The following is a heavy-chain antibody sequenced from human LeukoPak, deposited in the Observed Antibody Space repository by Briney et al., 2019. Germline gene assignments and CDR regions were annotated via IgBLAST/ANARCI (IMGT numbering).Heavy chain of an antibody. CDR2: INHSGST. Sequence: SETLSLTCAVSGYSISSSNWWGWIRQPPGKGLEWIGEINHSGSTNYNPSLKSRVTISVDTSKNQFSLKLSSVTAADTAVYYCARARGYRIPPSYWGQGTLVTVSS. D-gene: IGHD5-18*01. CDR3: ARARGYRIPPSY. CDR1: GYSISSSNW. J-gene: IGHJ4*02. V-gene: IGHV4-4*02.